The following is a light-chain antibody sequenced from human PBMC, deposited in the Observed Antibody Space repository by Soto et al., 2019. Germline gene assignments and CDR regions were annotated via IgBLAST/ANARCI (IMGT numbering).Light chain of an antibody. CDR3: QQYGSSPLIT. CDR2: GAS. Sequence: EIVLTQSPGTLSLSPGERATLSCRASQSVSSSYLAWYQQKPGQAPRLLIYGASSRATGIPDRFSGSGSGTDFTLTISRLGPEDFAVYYCQQYGSSPLITFGQGTRLEI. CDR1: QSVSSSY. J-gene: IGKJ5*01. V-gene: IGKV3-20*01.